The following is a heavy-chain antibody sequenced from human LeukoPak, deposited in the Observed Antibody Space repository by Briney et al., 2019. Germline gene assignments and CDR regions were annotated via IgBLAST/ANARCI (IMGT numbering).Heavy chain of an antibody. CDR1: GYSISSGYY. CDR3: ARVHRIVGATTDDWYFIL. CDR2: IVHTGYT. D-gene: IGHD1-26*01. Sequence: PSETLSLTCVVSGYSISSGYYWGWIRQPPGKGLEWIGSIVHTGYTYYNPSLKSRVTISVDTSKNHFSLKLRSVTAADTAVYFCARVHRIVGATTDDWYFILWGRGTRVTVSS. J-gene: IGHJ2*01. V-gene: IGHV4-38-2*01.